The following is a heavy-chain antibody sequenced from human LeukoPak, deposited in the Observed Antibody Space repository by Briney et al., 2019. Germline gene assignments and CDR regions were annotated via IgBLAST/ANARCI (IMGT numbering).Heavy chain of an antibody. D-gene: IGHD4-17*01. CDR1: GGPINNYY. V-gene: IGHV4-59*01. CDR2: IYYSGST. Sequence: SETLSLTCTVSGGPINNYYWSWIRQPPGKGLEWIGYIYYSGSTNYNPSLKSRVTMSVDTSKNQFSLKLSSVTAADTAVYYCARDEGYGDPFNYWGQGTLVTVSS. CDR3: ARDEGYGDPFNY. J-gene: IGHJ4*02.